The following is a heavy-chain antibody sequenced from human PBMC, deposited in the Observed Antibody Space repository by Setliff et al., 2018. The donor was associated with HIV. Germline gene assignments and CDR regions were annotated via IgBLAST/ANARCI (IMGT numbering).Heavy chain of an antibody. D-gene: IGHD6-13*01. J-gene: IGHJ4*02. CDR3: ARLSRGATAGTPYFDY. V-gene: IGHV4-4*02. Sequence: SETLSLTCAVSGVSITRTNWWNWVRQSPGKGLEWIGEMYHSGTTNYNPSLTSRVTISVDKSKNQFSLKLSSVTAADTAVYYCARLSRGATAGTPYFDYWGRGTLVTSPQ. CDR1: GVSITRTNW. CDR2: MYHSGTT.